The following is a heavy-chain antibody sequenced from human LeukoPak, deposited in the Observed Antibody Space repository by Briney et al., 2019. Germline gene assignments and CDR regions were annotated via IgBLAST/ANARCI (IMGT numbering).Heavy chain of an antibody. CDR2: ISYDGSNK. D-gene: IGHD3-10*01. CDR1: GFTFSSYG. Sequence: GGSLRLSCAASGFTFSSYGMHWVRQAPGKGLEWVAVISYDGSNKYYADSVKGRFTISRDSSKNTLYLQMNSLRAEDTAVYYCAKDGYFKARGVIAPDYWGQGTLVTVSS. CDR3: AKDGYFKARGVIAPDY. V-gene: IGHV3-30*18. J-gene: IGHJ4*02.